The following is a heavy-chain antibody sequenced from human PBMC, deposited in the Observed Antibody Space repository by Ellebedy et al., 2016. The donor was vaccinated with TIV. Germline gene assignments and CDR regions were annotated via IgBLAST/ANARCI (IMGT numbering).Heavy chain of an antibody. V-gene: IGHV3-74*01. D-gene: IGHD3-22*01. CDR3: ARVSVENYYDSSGYYEPRGYYYGMDV. CDR1: GFTFSSYG. CDR2: INSDGSST. J-gene: IGHJ6*02. Sequence: GESLKISCAASGFTFSSYGMHWVRQAPGKGLVWVSRINSDGSSTSYADSVKGRFTISRDNAKNSLYLQMNSLRAEDTAVYYCARVSVENYYDSSGYYEPRGYYYGMDVWGQGTTVTVSS.